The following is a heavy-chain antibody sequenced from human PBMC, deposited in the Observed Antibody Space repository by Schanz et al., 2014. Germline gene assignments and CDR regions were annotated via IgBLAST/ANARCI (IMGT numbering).Heavy chain of an antibody. J-gene: IGHJ4*02. CDR2: ISDNGIST. V-gene: IGHV3-23*04. CDR3: AKAGSGWSTAGYYY. Sequence: QLVESGGGLVQPGGSLRLSCVASGFTFSSYAMSWVRQAPGKGLEWVSGISDNGISTYYADSVKGRFSISRENSKSILYLQMNSLRAEDTAVYYCAKAGSGWSTAGYYYWGQGTLVAVSS. D-gene: IGHD6-19*01. CDR1: GFTFSSYA.